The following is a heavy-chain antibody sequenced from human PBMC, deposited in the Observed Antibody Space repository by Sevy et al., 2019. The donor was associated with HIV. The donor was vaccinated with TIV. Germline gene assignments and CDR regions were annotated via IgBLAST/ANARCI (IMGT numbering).Heavy chain of an antibody. D-gene: IGHD3-3*01. J-gene: IGHJ6*02. V-gene: IGHV3-30*04. CDR3: ARDQQITIVGEITDYYFYYGMDV. Sequence: GGSLRLSCAVSGFTFSRFGMHWVRQAPGKGLEWVAVISYDGNDKHYAESVKGRFTISRDNSKNTLHLEMNSLRAEDRAVYYCARDQQITIVGEITDYYFYYGMDVWGQGTTVTVSS. CDR1: GFTFSRFG. CDR2: ISYDGNDK.